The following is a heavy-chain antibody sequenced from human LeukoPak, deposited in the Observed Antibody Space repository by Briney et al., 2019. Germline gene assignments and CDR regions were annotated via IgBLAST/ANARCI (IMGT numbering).Heavy chain of an antibody. CDR3: AKFLPTHIVVADYYFDY. V-gene: IGHV3-23*01. D-gene: IGHD2-21*01. CDR1: GVTFSSYA. CDR2: ISGSGGGT. J-gene: IGHJ4*02. Sequence: PGGSLRLSCAASGVTFSSYAMSWVRQAPGKGLEWVSAISGSGGGTYYADSAKGRCTISRDNSKNTLYLQMNSLRAEDTAVYYCAKFLPTHIVVADYYFDYWGQGTLVTVSS.